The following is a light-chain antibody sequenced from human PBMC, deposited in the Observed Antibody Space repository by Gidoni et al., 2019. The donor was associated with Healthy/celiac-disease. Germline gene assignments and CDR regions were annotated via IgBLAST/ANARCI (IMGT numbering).Light chain of an antibody. Sequence: DIQSTHSPSTLSASVGDSVTITCRASQSISTWLAWYQHKPGKAPKLLIYKASSLESGVPSRFSGSGSGTEFTLTISSLQPDDFATYYCQQYNNYSRTFGQGTKVEIK. CDR2: KAS. CDR3: QQYNNYSRT. CDR1: QSISTW. V-gene: IGKV1-5*03. J-gene: IGKJ1*01.